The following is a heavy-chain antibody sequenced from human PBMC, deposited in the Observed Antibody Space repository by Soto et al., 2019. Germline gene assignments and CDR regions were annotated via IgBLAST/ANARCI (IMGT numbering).Heavy chain of an antibody. CDR3: ARVGAYFGEFDYFDY. CDR2: ISRYSNDI. CDR1: GFTFAFYT. J-gene: IGHJ4*02. D-gene: IGHD3-10*01. V-gene: IGHV3-21*01. Sequence: EVHLVESGGGLVKPGGSLRLSCAASGFTFAFYTMNWVRQAPGKGLQWVSSISRYSNDIYYADSVRGRFTISRDNARNSLFLQMDSLRAEDTAVYYCARVGAYFGEFDYFDYWGQGTPVTVSS.